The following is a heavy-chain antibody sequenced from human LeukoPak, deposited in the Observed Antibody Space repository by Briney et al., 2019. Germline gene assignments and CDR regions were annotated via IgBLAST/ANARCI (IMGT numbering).Heavy chain of an antibody. CDR1: GFTISPYY. V-gene: IGHV4-59*01. J-gene: IGHJ4*02. D-gene: IGHD3-16*01. CDR2: VYYSGSN. Sequence: SETLSLTCTVSGFTISPYYWSWIRQVPGKGLGWIGYVYYSGSNTYNPSLRSRVTMSVATSKNQFSLEVSSVTAADTAVYSWARGCDARSIMMGSLWGQETLVTVSS. CDR3: ARGCDARSIMMGSL.